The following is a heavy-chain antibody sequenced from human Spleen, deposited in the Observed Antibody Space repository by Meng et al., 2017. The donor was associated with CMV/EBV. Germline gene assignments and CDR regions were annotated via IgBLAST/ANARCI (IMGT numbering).Heavy chain of an antibody. CDR1: GGSSSGYY. CDR3: ARAGITMVRGIKAYYYYGMDV. V-gene: IGHV4-34*01. CDR2: INHSGST. D-gene: IGHD3-10*01. Sequence: SETLSLTCAVYGGSSSGYYWTWIRQPPGKGLEWIGEINHSGSTKYSPSLKSRVTISVDTSKSQFSLKLSSVTAADTAVYYCARAGITMVRGIKAYYYYGMDVWGQGTTVTVSS. J-gene: IGHJ6*02.